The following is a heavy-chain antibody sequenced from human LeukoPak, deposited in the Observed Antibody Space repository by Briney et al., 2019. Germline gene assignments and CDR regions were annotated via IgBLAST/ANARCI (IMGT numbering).Heavy chain of an antibody. D-gene: IGHD6-19*01. CDR1: GITFSSHA. CDR3: AKAYHDSGCLIDY. Sequence: GGSLKLSCAASGITFSSHAMTWVRQAPGKGLEWVAAIRGNGATTDYADSVKGRFTISRDNSKSTLYLQMNSLRAEDTAVYYCAKAYHDSGCLIDYWGQGTLVTVSS. CDR2: IRGNGATT. J-gene: IGHJ4*02. V-gene: IGHV3-23*01.